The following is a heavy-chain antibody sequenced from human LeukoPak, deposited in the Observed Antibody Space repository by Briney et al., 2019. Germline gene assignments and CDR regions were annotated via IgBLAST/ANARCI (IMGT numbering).Heavy chain of an antibody. CDR1: GGSISSYY. J-gene: IGHJ6*03. CDR3: ARVTVSHYYYYMDV. CDR2: IYYSGST. Sequence: SETLSLTCTVSGGSISSYYWSWIRQPPGKGLEWIGYIYYSGSTNYNPSLKSRVTISVDTSKNQFPLKLSSVTAADTAVYYCARVTVSHYYYYMDVWGKGTTVTVSS. V-gene: IGHV4-59*01.